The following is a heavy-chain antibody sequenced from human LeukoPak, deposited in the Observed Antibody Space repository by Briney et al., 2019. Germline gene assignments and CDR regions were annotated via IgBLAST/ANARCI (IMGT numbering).Heavy chain of an antibody. CDR1: GYTFTSYY. V-gene: IGHV1-46*01. CDR3: ARGTFPRGYSYGYGDY. Sequence: ASVKVSCKASGYTFTSYYMHWVRQAPGQGLEWMGIINPSGGSTSYAQKFQGRVTMTRDMSTSTVYMELSSLRSEDTAVYYCARGTFPRGYSYGYGDYWGQGTLVTVSS. CDR2: INPSGGST. J-gene: IGHJ4*02. D-gene: IGHD5-18*01.